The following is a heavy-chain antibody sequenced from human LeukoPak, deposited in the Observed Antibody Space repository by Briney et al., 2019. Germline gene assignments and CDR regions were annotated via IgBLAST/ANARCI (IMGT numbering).Heavy chain of an antibody. J-gene: IGHJ3*02. Sequence: GGSLRLSCAASGFTFIIYAMSWVRQAPGKGLEWVSIISGSGTTTYYTDSVKGRFTISRDNSKNTVYLQMNSLRAEDTAVYYCAKKLNDILTRYSNPFRGKTMVTHPDAFDIWGQGTMVTVSS. V-gene: IGHV3-23*01. D-gene: IGHD3-9*01. CDR2: ISGSGTTT. CDR1: GFTFIIYA. CDR3: AKKLNDILTRYSNPFRGKTMVTHPDAFDI.